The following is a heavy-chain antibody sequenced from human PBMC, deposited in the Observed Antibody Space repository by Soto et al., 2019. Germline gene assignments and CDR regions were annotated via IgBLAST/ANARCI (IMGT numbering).Heavy chain of an antibody. CDR1: GGTLSSYT. Sequence: QVQLVQSGAEVKKPGSSVKVSCKASGGTLSSYTISWVRQAPGQGLEWVGRIIPILDIAKYAQKFQGRVTIIADKSTSTAYMELSSLRSEDTAVYYCATDKGYFNYWGQGTLVTVSS. CDR2: IIPILDIA. V-gene: IGHV1-69*08. CDR3: ATDKGYFNY. J-gene: IGHJ4*02.